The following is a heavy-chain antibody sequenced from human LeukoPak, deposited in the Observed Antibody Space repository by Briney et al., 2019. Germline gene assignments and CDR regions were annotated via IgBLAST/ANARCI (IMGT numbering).Heavy chain of an antibody. CDR3: ARHGIAARADFDY. CDR2: IYPGDSDT. CDR1: GYSFTSYW. J-gene: IGHJ4*02. V-gene: IGHV5-51*01. Sequence: GESLKISCKGSGYSFTSYWIGWVRQMPGKGLEWMGIIYPGDSDTRYSPSCQGQVTISADKSISTAYLQWSSLKASDTAMYYCARHGIAARADFDYWGQGTLVTVSS. D-gene: IGHD6-6*01.